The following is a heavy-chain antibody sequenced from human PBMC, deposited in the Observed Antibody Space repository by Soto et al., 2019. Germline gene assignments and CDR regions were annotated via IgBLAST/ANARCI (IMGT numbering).Heavy chain of an antibody. D-gene: IGHD3-10*01. Sequence: EVQLVESGGGLVQPGGSPRLSCAASGFTFSSYEMNWVRQAPGKGLEWVSYISSSGSTIYYADSVKGRFTISRDNAKNSLYLQMNSLRAEDTAVYYCARDRGSPMVRGFDYWGQGTLVTVSS. J-gene: IGHJ4*02. CDR1: GFTFSSYE. CDR3: ARDRGSPMVRGFDY. CDR2: ISSSGSTI. V-gene: IGHV3-48*03.